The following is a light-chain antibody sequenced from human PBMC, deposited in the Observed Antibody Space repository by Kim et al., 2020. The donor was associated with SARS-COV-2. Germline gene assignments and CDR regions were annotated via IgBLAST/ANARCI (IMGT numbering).Light chain of an antibody. V-gene: IGLV3-1*01. J-gene: IGLJ1*01. CDR2: QDN. CDR1: KLGDKY. CDR3: QAWDSSTHNYV. Sequence: PGQTASITCSGYKLGDKYVSWYQQKPGQSPVVVISQDNQRPAGIPERFSGSNSGNTATLTISGTQAMDEADYYCQAWDSSTHNYVFGAGTKVTVL.